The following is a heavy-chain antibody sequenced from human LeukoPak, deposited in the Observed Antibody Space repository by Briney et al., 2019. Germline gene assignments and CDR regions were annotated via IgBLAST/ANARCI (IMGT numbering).Heavy chain of an antibody. CDR3: ARDSSGWSHGMDV. J-gene: IGHJ6*02. CDR1: GFAFSDYS. CDR2: ISSSSSYI. Sequence: PGGSLRLSCAASGFAFSDYSMNWVRQAPGKGLEWVSSISSSSSYIYYADSVKGRFTISRDNAKNSLYLQMNSLRAEDTAVYYCARDSSGWSHGMDVWGQGTTVTVSS. D-gene: IGHD6-19*01. V-gene: IGHV3-21*01.